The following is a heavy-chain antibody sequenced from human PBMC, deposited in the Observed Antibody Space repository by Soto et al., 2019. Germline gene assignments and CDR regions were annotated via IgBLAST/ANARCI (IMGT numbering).Heavy chain of an antibody. D-gene: IGHD5-12*01. CDR3: ARVNSGYEAHRQYFYYIDV. CDR2: AYYSGST. V-gene: IGHV4-59*01. J-gene: IGHJ6*03. CDR1: GGSIGNFY. Sequence: QVRLQESGPGLVKPSGTLSLTCTVSGGSIGNFYWGWFRQPPGKGLEWIGYAYYSGSTNYSPSLTSRFTISLDTINNQFSLRLTSMTAADTAVYFCARVNSGYEAHRQYFYYIDVWGKGTTVTVSS.